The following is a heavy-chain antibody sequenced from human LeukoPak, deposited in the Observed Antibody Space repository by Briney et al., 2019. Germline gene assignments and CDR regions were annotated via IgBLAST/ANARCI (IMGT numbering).Heavy chain of an antibody. D-gene: IGHD2-2*01. J-gene: IGHJ3*02. Sequence: GASVKVSCKASGYTFTTYAISWVRQAPGQGLEWMGGIIPIFGTANYAQKFQGRVTITTDESTSTAYMELSSLRSEDTAVYYCARVTCSSTSCYTLTGAFDIWGQGTMVTVSS. CDR1: GYTFTTYA. CDR3: ARVTCSSTSCYTLTGAFDI. CDR2: IIPIFGTA. V-gene: IGHV1-69*05.